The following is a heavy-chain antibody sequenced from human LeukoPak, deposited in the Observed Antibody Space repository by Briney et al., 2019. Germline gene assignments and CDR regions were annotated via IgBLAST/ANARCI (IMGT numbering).Heavy chain of an antibody. CDR3: ARDLHGVADY. CDR1: GFTVSSNY. J-gene: IGHJ4*02. V-gene: IGHV3-66*01. Sequence: GGSLRLSCAASGFTVSSNYMSWVRWAPGKGLEWVSVIYSGGSTYYADSVKGRFTISRDNSKNTLYLQMNSLRAEDTAVYYCARDLHGVADYWGQGTLVTVSS. CDR2: IYSGGST. D-gene: IGHD3-10*01.